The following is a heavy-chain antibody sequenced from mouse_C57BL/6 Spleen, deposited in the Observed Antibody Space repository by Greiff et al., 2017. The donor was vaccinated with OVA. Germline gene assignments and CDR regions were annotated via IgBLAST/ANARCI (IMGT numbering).Heavy chain of an antibody. D-gene: IGHD1-1*02. CDR1: GYSFTGYY. Sequence: VQLQQSGPELVKPGASVKISCKASGYSFTGYYMNWVKQSPEKSLEWIGEINPSTGGTTYNQKFKAKATLTVDKSSSTAYMQLKSLTSEDSAVYYCARWWDYAMDYWGQGTSVTVSS. J-gene: IGHJ4*01. V-gene: IGHV1-42*01. CDR3: ARWWDYAMDY. CDR2: INPSTGGT.